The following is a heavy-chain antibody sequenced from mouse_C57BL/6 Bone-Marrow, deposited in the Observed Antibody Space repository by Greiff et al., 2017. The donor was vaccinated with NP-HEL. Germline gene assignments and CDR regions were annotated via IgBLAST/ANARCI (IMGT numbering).Heavy chain of an antibody. CDR3: ARGGTPVVATPYWYFDV. J-gene: IGHJ1*03. CDR1: GYAFTNYL. CDR2: INPGSGGT. V-gene: IGHV1-54*01. D-gene: IGHD1-1*01. Sequence: QVQLQQSGAELVRPGTSVKVSCKASGYAFTNYLIEWVKQRPGQGLEWIGVINPGSGGTNYNEKFKGKATLTADKSSSTAYRQLRSLQSEDSAVYFCARGGTPVVATPYWYFDVWGTGTTVTVSS.